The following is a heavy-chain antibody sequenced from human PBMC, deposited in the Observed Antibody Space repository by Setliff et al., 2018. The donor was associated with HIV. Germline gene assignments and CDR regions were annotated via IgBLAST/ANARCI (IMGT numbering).Heavy chain of an antibody. CDR1: GYTFTSYD. V-gene: IGHV1-18*01. D-gene: IGHD5-12*01. CDR2: MSTYNGNT. J-gene: IGHJ4*02. Sequence: ASVKVSCKASGYTFTSYDISWVRQAPGQGLEWMGWMSTYNGNTNYAQKVQGRVTMTTDKSTSTAYMELRSLRSDDTAVYYCARSGGQWLRPEGELCDYWGQGTLVTVS. CDR3: ARSGGQWLRPEGELCDY.